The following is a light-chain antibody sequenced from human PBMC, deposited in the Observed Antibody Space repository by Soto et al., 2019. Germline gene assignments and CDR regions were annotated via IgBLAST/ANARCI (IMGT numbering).Light chain of an antibody. CDR1: QSVSSY. CDR3: QQRSNWPPKIT. CDR2: DAS. V-gene: IGKV3-11*01. J-gene: IGKJ5*01. Sequence: EIVLTKSPATLSLSLGERATLSCRASQSVSSYLAWYQQKAGQAPRLLIYDASNRATGIPARFSGSGSGTDFTLTISSLEPEDFAVYYCQQRSNWPPKITFGKGTRLEIK.